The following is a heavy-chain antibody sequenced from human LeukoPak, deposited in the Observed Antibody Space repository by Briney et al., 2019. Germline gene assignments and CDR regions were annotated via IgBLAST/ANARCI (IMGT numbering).Heavy chain of an antibody. CDR2: IYCSGST. J-gene: IGHJ4*02. Sequence: TSETLSLTCTVSGGSISSYYWSWIRQPPGKGLEWIGYIYCSGSTNYNPSLKSRVTISVDTSKNQFSLRLSSVTAADTAVYYCARGEYGYYYGSGTYFDYWGQGTLVTVSS. D-gene: IGHD3-10*01. CDR1: GGSISSYY. CDR3: ARGEYGYYYGSGTYFDY. V-gene: IGHV4-59*01.